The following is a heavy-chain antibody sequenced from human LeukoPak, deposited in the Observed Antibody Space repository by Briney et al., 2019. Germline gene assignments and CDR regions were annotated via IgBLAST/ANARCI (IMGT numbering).Heavy chain of an antibody. Sequence: EASVKVSCKASGYIFTGYYMHWVRQAPGQGLEWMGWINPNSGGTNYAQKFQGRVTMTRDTSISTAYMELSRLRSDDTAVYYCARGRYCSSTSCRYNWFDPWGQGTLVTASS. J-gene: IGHJ5*02. D-gene: IGHD2-2*01. CDR3: ARGRYCSSTSCRYNWFDP. V-gene: IGHV1-2*02. CDR1: GYIFTGYY. CDR2: INPNSGGT.